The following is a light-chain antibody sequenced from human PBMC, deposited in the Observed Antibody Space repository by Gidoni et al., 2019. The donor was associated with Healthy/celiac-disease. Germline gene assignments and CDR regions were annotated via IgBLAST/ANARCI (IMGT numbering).Light chain of an antibody. CDR2: GAS. Sequence: EIVLTQSPGTLSWSPGERATLSCRASQSVSSSYLAWYQQKPGQAPRLLLYGASSRATGIPDRFSGSGSGTDFTLTISRLEPEDVAVYYCQQYGSSPETFGQGTKLEIK. V-gene: IGKV3-20*01. CDR1: QSVSSSY. J-gene: IGKJ2*01. CDR3: QQYGSSPET.